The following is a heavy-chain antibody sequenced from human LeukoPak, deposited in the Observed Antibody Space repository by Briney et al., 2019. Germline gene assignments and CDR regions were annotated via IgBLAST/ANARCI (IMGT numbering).Heavy chain of an antibody. CDR1: GYTFTSYG. V-gene: IGHV1-18*01. CDR3: ARDLFYNGSGGLY. Sequence: ASVKVSCKASGYTFTSYGVSWVRQAPGQGLEWMGWISAYNGHTKNAQKFQGRVTMTTDTSTSTAYMDVRSLRSDDTAVYYCARDLFYNGSGGLYWGQGTLVTVSS. J-gene: IGHJ4*02. CDR2: ISAYNGHT. D-gene: IGHD3-10*01.